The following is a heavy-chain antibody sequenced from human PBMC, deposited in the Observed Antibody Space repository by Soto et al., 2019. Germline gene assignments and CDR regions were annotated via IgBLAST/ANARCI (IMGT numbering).Heavy chain of an antibody. V-gene: IGHV1-46*01. CDR3: ARGWGRLVYGMDV. CDR1: GYTFTFYY. CDR2: INPSGGST. J-gene: IGHJ6*02. D-gene: IGHD6-6*01. Sequence: ASVKVSCKASGYTFTFYYMHWVRQAPGQGLEWMGIINPSGGSTTYAQKFQGRVTMTRDTSTSTVHMELSSLRSEDTAVYYRARGWGRLVYGMDVWGQGTTVTVS.